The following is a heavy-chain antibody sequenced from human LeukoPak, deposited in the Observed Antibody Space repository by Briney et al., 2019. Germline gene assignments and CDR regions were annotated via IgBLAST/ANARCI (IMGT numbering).Heavy chain of an antibody. V-gene: IGHV4-59*08. CDR1: GRSISSYY. CDR3: ARLNWVPGSTWPNIDS. D-gene: IGHD6-13*01. CDR2: IYYSGST. J-gene: IGHJ4*02. Sequence: PSEPLSLTCTVCGRSISSYYWRGLRQPPGKGVEWMGYIYYSGSTNYNPSLKSRVTISLDTSKNQFSLNLSSVTAADTAGYYCARLNWVPGSTWPNIDSWGQGTLVTVSS.